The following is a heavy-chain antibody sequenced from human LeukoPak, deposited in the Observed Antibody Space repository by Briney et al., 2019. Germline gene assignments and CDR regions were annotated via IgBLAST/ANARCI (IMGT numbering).Heavy chain of an antibody. V-gene: IGHV3-7*01. Sequence: GGSLRLSCAASGFTFSNYWMTWVRQAPGKGLEWVANIKLDGSEKYYVDSVKGRFTISRDDAQKSLYLQMNSLRAEDTAVYYCARVSVVSYYFDYWGQGSLVTVFS. CDR3: ARVSVVSYYFDY. CDR1: GFTFSNYW. CDR2: IKLDGSEK. J-gene: IGHJ4*02. D-gene: IGHD2-8*02.